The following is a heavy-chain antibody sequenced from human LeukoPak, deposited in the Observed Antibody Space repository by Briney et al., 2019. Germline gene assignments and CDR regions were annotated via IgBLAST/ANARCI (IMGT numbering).Heavy chain of an antibody. CDR3: TTVWYYYGSGSYWNHFDY. V-gene: IGHV3-15*01. CDR1: GFTFSNAW. CDR2: IKSKTDGGTT. D-gene: IGHD3-10*01. J-gene: IGHJ4*02. Sequence: GGSLRLSCAASGFTFSNAWMSWVRQAPGKGLEWVGHIKSKTDGGTTDYAAPVKGRFTISRDDSKNTLYLQMNSLKTEDTAVYYCTTVWYYYGSGSYWNHFDYWGQGTLVTVSS.